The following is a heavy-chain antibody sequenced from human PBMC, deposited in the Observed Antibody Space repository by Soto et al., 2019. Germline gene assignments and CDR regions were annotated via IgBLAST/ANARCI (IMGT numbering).Heavy chain of an antibody. Sequence: QVQLQESGPGLVKPSQTLSLTCTVSGGSISSGGYYWSWIRQHPGKGLEWIGYIYYSGSTYYNPSHKSRVNISVDTSKNQFSLKLSSVTAADTAVYYCARAQKYGDYDILLDYYYYYMDVWGKGTTVTVSS. D-gene: IGHD4-17*01. CDR1: GGSISSGGYY. V-gene: IGHV4-31*03. J-gene: IGHJ6*03. CDR3: ARAQKYGDYDILLDYYYYYMDV. CDR2: IYYSGST.